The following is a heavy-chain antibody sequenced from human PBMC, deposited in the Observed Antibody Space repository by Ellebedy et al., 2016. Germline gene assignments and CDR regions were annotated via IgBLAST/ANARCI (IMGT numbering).Heavy chain of an antibody. D-gene: IGHD1-14*01. CDR2: VYYNGDT. CDR1: GGSVNISSHY. V-gene: IGHV4-61*01. Sequence: SETLSLTXSVSGGSVNISSHYWSWVRQSPGKGLEWIAHVYYNGDTRYNPSLKSRAAISADTSKNQFSLELRSVTAADTAVYYCARGSIRNSYYFDWWGQGTQVTVSS. J-gene: IGHJ4*02. CDR3: ARGSIRNSYYFDW.